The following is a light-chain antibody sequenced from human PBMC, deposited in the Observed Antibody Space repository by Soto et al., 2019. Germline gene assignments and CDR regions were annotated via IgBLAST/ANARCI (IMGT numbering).Light chain of an antibody. CDR2: AAS. J-gene: IGKJ2*01. V-gene: IGKV1-39*01. CDR1: QTTNNY. CDR3: QQSYNMPYA. Sequence: DIQMTQSPSSLSASVGDRVTITCRASQTTNNYLNWYQLKPGKAPKLLIYAASTLQSGVPSRFTGSGSGTAFTLTIISLQPDDYAPYYCQQSYNMPYAFGPGTTVEIK.